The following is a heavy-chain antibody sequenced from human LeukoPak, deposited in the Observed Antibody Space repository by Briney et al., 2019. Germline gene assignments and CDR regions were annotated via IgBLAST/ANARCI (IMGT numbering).Heavy chain of an antibody. CDR3: ATYSGYDRIFDY. D-gene: IGHD5-12*01. CDR1: GFTFSSYS. V-gene: IGHV3-48*01. CDR2: ISGSSSTI. J-gene: IGHJ4*02. Sequence: GGSLRLSCAASGFTFSSYSMNWVRQAPGKGLEWVSSISGSSSTIYYADSVKGRFTISRDNAKNSLYLQMNSLRAEDTAVYYCATYSGYDRIFDYWGQGTLVTVSS.